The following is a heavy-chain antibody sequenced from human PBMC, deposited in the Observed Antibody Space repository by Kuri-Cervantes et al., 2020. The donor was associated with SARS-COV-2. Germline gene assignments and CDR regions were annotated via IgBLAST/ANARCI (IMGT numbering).Heavy chain of an antibody. J-gene: IGHJ4*02. D-gene: IGHD1-26*01. CDR2: IYHSGST. CDR1: GYSISGGYY. Sequence: SQTLSLTCAVSGYSISGGYYWGWIRQPPGKGLEWIGSIYHSGSTYYNPSLKSRVTISVDTSKNQFSLKLSSVTAADTAVYYCARRWSLVGATFFDYWGQGTLVTVSS. V-gene: IGHV4-38-2*01. CDR3: ARRWSLVGATFFDY.